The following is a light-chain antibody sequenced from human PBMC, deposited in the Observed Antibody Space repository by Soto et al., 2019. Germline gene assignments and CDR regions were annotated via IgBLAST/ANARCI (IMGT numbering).Light chain of an antibody. V-gene: IGLV1-40*01. J-gene: IGLJ3*02. CDR2: GDN. CDR1: SSNMGSGFH. Sequence: QSVLTQPPSVSGAPGQRVTISCTGSSSNMGSGFHVQWFQQLPGTAPKLLIYGDNIRPSGVPDRFSGSKSGISASLAVTGLQADVEADYYCQSYDSRLRWVFGGGTKLTVL. CDR3: QSYDSRLRWV.